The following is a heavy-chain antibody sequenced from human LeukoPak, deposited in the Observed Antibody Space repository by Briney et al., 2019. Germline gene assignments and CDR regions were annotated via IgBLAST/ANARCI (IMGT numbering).Heavy chain of an antibody. CDR2: ISGSGGST. D-gene: IGHD6-13*01. CDR1: GFTFSSYA. CDR3: AKPKQQLVSQTYFDY. J-gene: IGHJ4*02. V-gene: IGHV3-23*01. Sequence: GGSPRLSCAASGFTFSSYAMSWVRQAPGKGLEWVSAISGSGGSTYYADSVKGRFTISRDNSKNTLYLQMNSLRAEDTAVYYCAKPKQQLVSQTYFDYWGQGTLVTVSS.